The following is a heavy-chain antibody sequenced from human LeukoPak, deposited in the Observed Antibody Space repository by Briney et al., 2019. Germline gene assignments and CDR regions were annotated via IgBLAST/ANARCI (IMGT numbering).Heavy chain of an antibody. CDR2: ISGSGGST. V-gene: IGHV3-23*01. Sequence: GGSLRLSCAASGFTFSSYAMSWVRQAPGKELEWVSAISGSGGSTYYADSVEGRFTISRDNSKNTLYLQMNSLRAEDTAVYYCAKDRGFWSGYSFDYWGQGTLVTVSS. CDR1: GFTFSSYA. CDR3: AKDRGFWSGYSFDY. D-gene: IGHD3-3*01. J-gene: IGHJ4*02.